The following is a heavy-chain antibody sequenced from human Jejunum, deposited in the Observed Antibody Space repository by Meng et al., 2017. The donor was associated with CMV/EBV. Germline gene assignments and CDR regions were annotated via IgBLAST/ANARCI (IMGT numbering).Heavy chain of an antibody. Sequence: LAPSGSECKKPGGLVVASCHASGYIYSSWTNIWKRHAPGQATEWMGWINTNTGNPTYAQGFTGRFVFSLHTSVSTAYLQISSLKAVDTAVYYCARGDYYDSSGLDYWGQGTLLTVSS. CDR3: ARGDYYDSSGLDY. CDR1: GYIYSSWT. D-gene: IGHD3-22*01. V-gene: IGHV7-4-1*02. J-gene: IGHJ4*02. CDR2: INTNTGNP.